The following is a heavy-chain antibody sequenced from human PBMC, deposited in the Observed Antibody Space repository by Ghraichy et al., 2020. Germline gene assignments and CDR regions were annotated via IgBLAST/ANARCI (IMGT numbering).Heavy chain of an antibody. CDR3: ARHRYSYGYSFGYFQH. D-gene: IGHD5-18*01. V-gene: IGHV4-34*01. Sequence: SETLSLTCAVYGGSFSGYYWSWIRQPPGKGLEWIGEINHSGSTNYNPSLKSRVTISVDTSKNQFSLKLSSVTAADTAVYYCARHRYSYGYSFGYFQHWGQGTLVTVSS. CDR2: INHSGST. J-gene: IGHJ1*01. CDR1: GGSFSGYY.